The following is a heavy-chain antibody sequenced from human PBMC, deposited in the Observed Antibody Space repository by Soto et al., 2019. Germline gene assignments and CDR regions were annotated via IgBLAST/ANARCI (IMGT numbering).Heavy chain of an antibody. CDR1: GYTFTSYD. CDR3: ARKRSSGWSRGWFDP. J-gene: IGHJ5*02. Sequence: ASVKVSCKASGYTFTSYDINWLRQATGQGLEWMGWMNPNSGNTGYAQKFQGRVTMTRNTSISTAYMELSSLRSEDTAVYYCARKRSSGWSRGWFDPWGQGTLVTVSS. CDR2: MNPNSGNT. D-gene: IGHD6-19*01. V-gene: IGHV1-8*01.